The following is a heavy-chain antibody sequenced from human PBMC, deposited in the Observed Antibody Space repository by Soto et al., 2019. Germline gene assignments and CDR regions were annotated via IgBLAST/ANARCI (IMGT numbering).Heavy chain of an antibody. CDR2: IYYSGST. CDR1: GGSISSGDYY. D-gene: IGHD3-3*01. J-gene: IGHJ5*02. CDR3: ASDLRFLEWLLSFDP. V-gene: IGHV4-30-4*01. Sequence: SETLSLTCTVSGGSISSGDYYWSWIRQPPGKGLEWIGYIYYSGSTYYNPSLKSRVTISVDTSKNQFSLKLSSVTAADTAVYYCASDLRFLEWLLSFDPWGQGTLVTVSS.